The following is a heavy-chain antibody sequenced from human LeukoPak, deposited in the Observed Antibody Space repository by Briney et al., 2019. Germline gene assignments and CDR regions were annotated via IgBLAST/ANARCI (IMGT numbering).Heavy chain of an antibody. CDR1: GFTFSSYW. V-gene: IGHV3-7*01. D-gene: IGHD3-16*01. J-gene: IGHJ4*02. CDR2: IKQDGSEK. CDR3: ARERSGGELYYFDY. Sequence: GGSLRLSCAASGFTFSSYWMSWVRQAPGKGLEWVANIKQDGSEKYYVDSVKGRFTISRDNAKNSLYLQMNSLRAEDTAVYYCARERSGGELYYFDYWGQGTLVTVSS.